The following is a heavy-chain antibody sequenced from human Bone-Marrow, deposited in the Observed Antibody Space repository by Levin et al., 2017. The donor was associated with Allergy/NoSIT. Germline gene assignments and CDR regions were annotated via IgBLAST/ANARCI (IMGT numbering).Heavy chain of an antibody. CDR3: ARDKTKWLFGVPYYYYGMDV. CDR1: GFIFSTYA. V-gene: IGHV3-30-3*01. J-gene: IGHJ6*02. Sequence: GGSLRLSCAASGFIFSTYAIHWVRQAPGKGLEWVAVILYDGSNKYYADSVKGRFTISRDNSKNTLFLQMNSLRAEDTAVYYCARDKTKWLFGVPYYYYGMDVWGQGTTVTVSS. CDR2: ILYDGSNK. D-gene: IGHD3-22*01.